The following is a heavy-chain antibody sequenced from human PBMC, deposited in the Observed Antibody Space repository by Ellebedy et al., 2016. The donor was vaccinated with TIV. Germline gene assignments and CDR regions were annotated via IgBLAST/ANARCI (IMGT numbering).Heavy chain of an antibody. CDR3: ARDKYYDILTGYYTHYYGMDV. Sequence: GESLKISCAASGFTFSTYWMTWVRQAPGKGLEWVANINQDGGRNYYVESVKGRFTISRDNAKNSLYLQMNSLRAEDTAVYYCARDKYYDILTGYYTHYYGMDVWGQGTTVTVSS. CDR1: GFTFSTYW. CDR2: INQDGGRN. D-gene: IGHD3-9*01. V-gene: IGHV3-7*01. J-gene: IGHJ6*02.